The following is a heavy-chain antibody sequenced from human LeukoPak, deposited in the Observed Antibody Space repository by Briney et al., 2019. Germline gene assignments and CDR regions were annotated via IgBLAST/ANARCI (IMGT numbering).Heavy chain of an antibody. CDR3: AKVGTYDSRPRHFQH. CDR2: LSGSGGST. J-gene: IGHJ1*01. V-gene: IGHV3-23*01. CDR1: GVTLSNYA. Sequence: QAGGSLRLSCVASGVTLSNYAMSWARQAPGKGLEWVSGLSGSGGSTYYADSVKGRFTISRDNSKNTLYLQMNSLRAEDTAVYYCAKVGTYDSRPRHFQHWGQGTLVIVSS. D-gene: IGHD3-22*01.